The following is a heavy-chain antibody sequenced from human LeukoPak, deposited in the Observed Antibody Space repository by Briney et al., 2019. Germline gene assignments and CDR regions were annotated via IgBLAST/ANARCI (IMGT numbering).Heavy chain of an antibody. CDR3: AKTNGYYSD. Sequence: GGSLRLSCAVSGISLSNYGMSWVRQAPGKGLEWVAGISGSGGGTYYADSVKGRFTISRDNSKNSLSLQVSSLRAEDTAVYYCAKTNGYYSDWGQGTLVTVSS. D-gene: IGHD3-22*01. J-gene: IGHJ4*02. V-gene: IGHV3-23*01. CDR2: ISGSGGGT. CDR1: GISLSNYG.